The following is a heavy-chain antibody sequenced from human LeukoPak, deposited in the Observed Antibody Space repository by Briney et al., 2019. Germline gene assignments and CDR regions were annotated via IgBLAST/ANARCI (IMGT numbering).Heavy chain of an antibody. Sequence: SETLSLTCSVSGYSFTSGHYWGWIRQPPGKGLEWIANIYHTGSAHYNPSLKSRVTISVDTSKDQFSLKLSSVTAADTAVYYCARYCTSTTCILRGFDYWGQGTLVTVSA. CDR1: GYSFTSGHY. CDR2: IYHTGSA. V-gene: IGHV4-38-2*01. J-gene: IGHJ4*02. D-gene: IGHD2-2*01. CDR3: ARYCTSTTCILRGFDY.